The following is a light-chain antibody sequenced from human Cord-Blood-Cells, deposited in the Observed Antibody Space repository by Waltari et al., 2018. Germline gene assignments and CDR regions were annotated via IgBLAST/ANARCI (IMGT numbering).Light chain of an antibody. CDR1: QSVSSSY. CDR3: QQYGSSNPYS. Sequence: EIVLTQSPGTLSLSPGERATLSCRASQSVSSSYLAWYQQKPVQAPRLLINGASSRATGIPDRFSGSWSGTDFTLTISRLEPEDFAVYYCQQYGSSNPYSFGQGTKLEIK. CDR2: GAS. J-gene: IGKJ2*03. V-gene: IGKV3-20*01.